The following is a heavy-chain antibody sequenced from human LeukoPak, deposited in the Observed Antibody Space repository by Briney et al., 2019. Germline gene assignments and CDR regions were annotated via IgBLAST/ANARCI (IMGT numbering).Heavy chain of an antibody. V-gene: IGHV3-74*01. Sequence: GGSLRLSCAASGFTFGNSWVHWVRQAPGKGLVWVSLINADGSTATYADSVKGRFTISRDNARSTLSLQMNSLTIEDTAVYYCVVVVEPPDSDGFDVWGQGTMITVSS. D-gene: IGHD1-14*01. CDR3: VVVVEPPDSDGFDV. CDR2: INADGSTA. CDR1: GFTFGNSW. J-gene: IGHJ3*01.